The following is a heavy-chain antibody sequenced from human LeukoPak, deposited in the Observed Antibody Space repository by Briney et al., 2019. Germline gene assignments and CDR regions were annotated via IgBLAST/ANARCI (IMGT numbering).Heavy chain of an antibody. CDR1: GGSISSSSYY. J-gene: IGHJ5*02. V-gene: IGHV4-39*07. CDR2: IYYSGST. CDR3: ARDNVGNWFDP. D-gene: IGHD3-16*01. Sequence: SETLSLTCTVSGGSISSSSYYWGWIRQPPGKGLEWIGSIYYSGSTYYNPSLKSRVTISVDKSKNQFSLKLSSVTAADTAVYYCARDNVGNWFDPWGQGTLVTVSS.